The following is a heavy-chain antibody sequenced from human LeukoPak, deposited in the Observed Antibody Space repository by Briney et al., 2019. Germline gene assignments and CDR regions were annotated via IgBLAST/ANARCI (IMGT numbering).Heavy chain of an antibody. Sequence: GGSLGLSCSASGFTFSSYAMHWVRQAPGKGLEYVSAISSNGGSTYYADSVKGRFSISRDNSKNTLYLQMSSLRAEDTAVYYCVKDHYCSSTSCSNNWSDPWGQGTLVTVSS. CDR1: GFTFSSYA. V-gene: IGHV3-64D*06. CDR2: ISSNGGST. CDR3: VKDHYCSSTSCSNNWSDP. J-gene: IGHJ5*02. D-gene: IGHD2-2*01.